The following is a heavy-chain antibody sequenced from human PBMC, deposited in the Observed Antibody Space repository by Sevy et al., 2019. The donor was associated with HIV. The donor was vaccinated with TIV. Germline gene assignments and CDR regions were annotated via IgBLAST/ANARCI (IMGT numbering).Heavy chain of an antibody. CDR1: GFTFNSHG. CDR2: IQYDGGNK. V-gene: IGHV3-30*02. Sequence: GGFLRLSSATSGFTFNSHGMHCVRQAPGKGLEWVSFIQYDGGNKNYADSVKGRFTISRDNSKNTLYLHLSSLRTEDTALHYCVKDPLISLGADLFDYWGQGTLVTVSS. J-gene: IGHJ4*02. CDR3: VKDPLISLGADLFDY. D-gene: IGHD7-27*01.